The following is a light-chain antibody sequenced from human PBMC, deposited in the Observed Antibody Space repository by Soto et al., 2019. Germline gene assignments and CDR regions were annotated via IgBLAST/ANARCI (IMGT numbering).Light chain of an antibody. Sequence: EIVLTQSPRTLSLSPGDRATLSCRASQSVGSDYVAWYQHRPGQAPRLLFSGIFRRATGIPDRFSGSGSGTDFTLTINRLEPEDFAVYYCQQYGSSSWTFGQGSKVDIK. CDR3: QQYGSSSWT. J-gene: IGKJ1*01. V-gene: IGKV3-20*01. CDR2: GIF. CDR1: QSVGSDY.